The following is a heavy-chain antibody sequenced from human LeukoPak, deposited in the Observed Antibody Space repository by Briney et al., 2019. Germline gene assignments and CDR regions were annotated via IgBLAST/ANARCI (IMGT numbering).Heavy chain of an antibody. J-gene: IGHJ4*02. CDR2: IYTSGST. CDR3: ARARRHCSSTSCYTDYFDY. Sequence: PSETLSLTCTVSGGSISSYYWSWIRQPAGKGLEWIGRIYTSGSTNYNPSLKSRVTMSVDTSKNQFSLKLSSVTAADTAVYYCARARRHCSSTSCYTDYFDYWGQGTLVTVSS. D-gene: IGHD2-2*02. CDR1: GGSISSYY. V-gene: IGHV4-4*07.